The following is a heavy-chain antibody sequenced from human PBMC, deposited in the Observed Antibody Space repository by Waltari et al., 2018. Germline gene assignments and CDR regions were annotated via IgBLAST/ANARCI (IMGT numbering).Heavy chain of an antibody. Sequence: QVQLQQSRAGLLKPSETLSLTCAVYGGSFSGYSSPWIRQPPGTGPEWIGEINHSGSTNYNPSLKSRVTISVDTSKNQFSLKLSSVTAADTAVYYCASGRAWGCSSTSCYAGPPIWFDPWGQGTLVTVSS. CDR3: ASGRAWGCSSTSCYAGPPIWFDP. D-gene: IGHD2-2*01. J-gene: IGHJ5*02. CDR1: GGSFSGYS. CDR2: INHSGST. V-gene: IGHV4-34*01.